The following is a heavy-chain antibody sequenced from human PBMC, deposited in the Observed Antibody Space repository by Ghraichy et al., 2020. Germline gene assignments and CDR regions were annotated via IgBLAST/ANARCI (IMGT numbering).Heavy chain of an antibody. CDR1: GFTFSSYS. J-gene: IGHJ3*02. V-gene: IGHV3-21*01. D-gene: IGHD4-17*01. CDR2: ISSSSSYI. Sequence: GGSLRLSCAASGFTFSSYSMNWVRQAPGKGLEWVSSISSSSSYIYYADSVKGRFTISRDNAKNSLYLQMNSLRAEDTAVYYCARDPDYGDYDVPGGAFDIWGQGTMVTVSS. CDR3: ARDPDYGDYDVPGGAFDI.